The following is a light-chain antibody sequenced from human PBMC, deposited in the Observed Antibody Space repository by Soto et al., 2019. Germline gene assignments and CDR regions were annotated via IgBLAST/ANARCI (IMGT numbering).Light chain of an antibody. J-gene: IGKJ1*01. CDR2: EAS. V-gene: IGKV1-5*03. Sequence: DIQMTQSPSTLSASVGDRLSITCRASQSISGSLAWYQQKPGKAPKLLIYEASNLKSGVPSRFSGSGSGTEYTPTISSLQPDDFASYYCQQYNGYWTFGQGTKVEIK. CDR3: QQYNGYWT. CDR1: QSISGS.